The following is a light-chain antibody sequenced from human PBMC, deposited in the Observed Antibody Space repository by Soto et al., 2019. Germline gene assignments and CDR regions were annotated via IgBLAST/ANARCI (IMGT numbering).Light chain of an antibody. CDR2: GAS. V-gene: IGKV3-20*01. Sequence: EILLTQSPGTLSLSPGDRDTLSCTASQSVSSKYLAWYQQKPGQAPRIVIYGASSRDTGIPDRFSGSGSGTEFTLTISRLEPEDFAVYDCQQYGGSTRTFGPGTKVDIK. J-gene: IGKJ1*01. CDR3: QQYGGSTRT. CDR1: QSVSSKY.